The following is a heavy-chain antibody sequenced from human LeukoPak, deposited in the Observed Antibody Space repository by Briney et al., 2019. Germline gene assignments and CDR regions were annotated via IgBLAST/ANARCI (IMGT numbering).Heavy chain of an antibody. J-gene: IGHJ4*02. V-gene: IGHV3-15*01. D-gene: IGHD3-16*01. CDR3: KSDPRFQGGVDY. CDR2: IKSNVDGGTA. Sequence: KSGGSLRLYCAVSGLYLPELWMSWVRLSPEKGLEWVGRIKSNVDGGTADYMTSVKGRFTISRDDSKYTLYLQLSSLKTEDTGIYYCKSDPRFQGGVDYWGRGTLVTVSS. CDR1: GLYLPELW.